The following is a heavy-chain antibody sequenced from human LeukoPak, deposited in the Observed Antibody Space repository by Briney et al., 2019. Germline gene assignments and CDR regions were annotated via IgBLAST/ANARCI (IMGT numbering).Heavy chain of an antibody. Sequence: GSSMKVSCKASGGTFSSYVISWVRQAPGQGLEWMGRIIPIFGTANYAQKFQGRVTITTDESTSTAYMELSSLRSEDTAEYYCARDYYDTSGYSSGFDPWGQGTLVTVSS. D-gene: IGHD3-22*01. CDR1: GGTFSSYV. J-gene: IGHJ5*02. V-gene: IGHV1-69*05. CDR2: IIPIFGTA. CDR3: ARDYYDTSGYSSGFDP.